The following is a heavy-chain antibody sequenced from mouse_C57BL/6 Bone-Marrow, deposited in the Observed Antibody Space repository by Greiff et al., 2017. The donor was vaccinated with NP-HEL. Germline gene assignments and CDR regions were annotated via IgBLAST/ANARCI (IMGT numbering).Heavy chain of an antibody. CDR2: IDPSDSYT. V-gene: IGHV1-69*01. J-gene: IGHJ3*01. D-gene: IGHD3-1*01. CDR1: GYTFTSYW. CDR3: AGGRHLAY. Sequence: QVQLKQPGAELVMPGASVKLSCKASGYTFTSYWMHWVKQRPGQGLEWIGEIDPSDSYTNYNQKFKGKSTLTVDKSSSTAYMQLSSLTSEDSAGYCCAGGRHLAYWGQGTLVTVSA.